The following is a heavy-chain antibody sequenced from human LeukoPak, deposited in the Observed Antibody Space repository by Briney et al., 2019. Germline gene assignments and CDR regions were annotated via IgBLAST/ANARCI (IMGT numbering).Heavy chain of an antibody. CDR1: GGSISSYY. J-gene: IGHJ5*02. Sequence: SETLSLTCTVSGGSISSYYWRWIRQPAGKGLEWIGRIYTSGSTNYNASLKSRVSMSVDTSKNQFSLKLSSVTAADTAVYYCARGLDDFNWFDPWGQGTLVTVSS. D-gene: IGHD1-1*01. CDR3: ARGLDDFNWFDP. V-gene: IGHV4-4*07. CDR2: IYTSGST.